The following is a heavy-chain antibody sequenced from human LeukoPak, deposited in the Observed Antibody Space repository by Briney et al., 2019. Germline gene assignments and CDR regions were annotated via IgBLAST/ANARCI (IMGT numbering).Heavy chain of an antibody. CDR2: VNPSSGDT. Sequence: ASVKVSCKASGYTFTNYYRHWVRQTPGQGLEWMGIVNPSSGDTNYAQKFQGRVTMTRDTSTTTVYMDLSSLSSEDTAVYYCARDRHCSGGICHSNWFDPWGQGTQVTVSS. J-gene: IGHJ5*02. CDR3: ARDRHCSGGICHSNWFDP. CDR1: GYTFTNYY. D-gene: IGHD2-15*01. V-gene: IGHV1-46*01.